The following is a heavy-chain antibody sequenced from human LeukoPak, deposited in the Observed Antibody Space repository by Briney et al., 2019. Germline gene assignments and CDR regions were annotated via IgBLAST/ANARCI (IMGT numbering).Heavy chain of an antibody. D-gene: IGHD2-15*01. V-gene: IGHV5-51*01. CDR2: IYPGDSDT. CDR3: ARPRNLRISGAAFDI. CDR1: GYSFTNYW. J-gene: IGHJ3*02. Sequence: GESLKISCKGSGYSFTNYWIGWVRQMPGKGLEWMGIIYPGDSDTRYSPSFQGQVTISADKSISTAYLQWGSLKASDTAMYYCARPRNLRISGAAFDIWGQGTMVTVSS.